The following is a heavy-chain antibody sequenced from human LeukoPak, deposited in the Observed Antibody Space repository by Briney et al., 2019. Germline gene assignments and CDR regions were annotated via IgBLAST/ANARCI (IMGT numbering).Heavy chain of an antibody. CDR2: IRYDGSNK. CDR1: GFTFSSYG. CDR3: AKDPTMVTHYFDY. J-gene: IGHJ4*02. D-gene: IGHD5-18*01. V-gene: IGHV3-30*02. Sequence: GGSLRLSCAASGFTFSSYGMHWVRQAPGKGLEWVAFIRYDGSNKYYADSVKGRFTISRDNSKNTLYLQMNSLRAEDTAVYYCAKDPTMVTHYFDYWGQGTLVTVSS.